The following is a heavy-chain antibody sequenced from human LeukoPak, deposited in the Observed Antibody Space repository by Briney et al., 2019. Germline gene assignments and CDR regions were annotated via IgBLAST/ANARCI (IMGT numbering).Heavy chain of an antibody. V-gene: IGHV3-66*01. CDR2: IYSGGST. Sequence: GGSLRLSCAASGFTVSSNYMSWVRQAPGKGLEWVSVIYSGGSTYYADSVKGRFTISRDNSKNTLYLQMNSLRAEDTAVYYCARVYSRNYYDSSGYYFDYWGQGTLVTVSS. CDR1: GFTVSSNY. D-gene: IGHD3-22*01. J-gene: IGHJ4*02. CDR3: ARVYSRNYYDSSGYYFDY.